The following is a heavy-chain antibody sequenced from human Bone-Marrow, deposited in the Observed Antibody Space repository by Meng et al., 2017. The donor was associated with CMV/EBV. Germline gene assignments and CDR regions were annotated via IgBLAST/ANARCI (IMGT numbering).Heavy chain of an antibody. J-gene: IGHJ5*02. V-gene: IGHV3-7*01. CDR2: IKQDGSER. CDR3: ARPRIPASWGRWDP. Sequence: GESLKISCAASGFTFSSYWMTWLRQAPGKGLEWVANIKQDGSERYYVDSVKGRFTIPRDNAKNSLYLQMNSLRSEDTAVYYCARPRIPASWGRWDPWGRRTLVAASS. CDR1: GFTFSSYW. D-gene: IGHD2-2*01.